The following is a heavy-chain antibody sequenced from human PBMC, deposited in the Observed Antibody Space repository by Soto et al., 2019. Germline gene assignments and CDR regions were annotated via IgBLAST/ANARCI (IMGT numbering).Heavy chain of an antibody. D-gene: IGHD2-2*02. Sequence: QVQLVESGGGVVQPGRSLRLSCASSGFAFSNYGMHWVRQAPGKGMEWVALIWYDGTNKYYADSVKGRFTISRDNSKNTLFLQINTLRAEDTAVYYCARDPYTHCTSTSCYTTYYYYYGMDVWGQGTTVTVSS. CDR1: GFAFSNYG. J-gene: IGHJ6*02. CDR2: IWYDGTNK. V-gene: IGHV3-33*01. CDR3: ARDPYTHCTSTSCYTTYYYYYGMDV.